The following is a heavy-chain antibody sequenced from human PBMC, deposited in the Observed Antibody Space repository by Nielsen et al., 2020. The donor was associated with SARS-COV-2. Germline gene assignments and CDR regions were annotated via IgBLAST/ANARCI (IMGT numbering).Heavy chain of an antibody. J-gene: IGHJ6*03. V-gene: IGHV3-9*01. CDR3: AKGRPYYMDV. D-gene: IGHD6-6*01. Sequence: SLKIYCAASGFTFDDYAMHWVRQAPGKGLEWVSGISWNSGSIGYADSVKGRFTISRDNAKNSLYLQMNSLRAEDTALYYCAKGRPYYMDVWGKGTTVTVSS. CDR2: ISWNSGSI. CDR1: GFTFDDYA.